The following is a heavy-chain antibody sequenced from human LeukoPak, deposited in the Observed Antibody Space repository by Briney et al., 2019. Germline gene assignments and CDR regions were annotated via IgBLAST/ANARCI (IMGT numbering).Heavy chain of an antibody. J-gene: IGHJ4*02. D-gene: IGHD3-16*01. CDR2: ISGSGGST. CDR3: ARSHSGGGYFDY. V-gene: IGHV3-23*01. Sequence: GGSLRLSCAASGFTFSSYAMSWVRQAPGKGLEWVSAISGSGGSTYYADSVKGRFTISRDNSKNTLYLQMNSLRAEDTAVYYCARSHSGGGYFDYWGQGTLVTVSS. CDR1: GFTFSSYA.